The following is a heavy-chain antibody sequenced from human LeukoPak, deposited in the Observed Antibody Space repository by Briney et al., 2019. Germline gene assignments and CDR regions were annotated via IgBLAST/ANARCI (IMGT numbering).Heavy chain of an antibody. J-gene: IGHJ3*02. Sequence: GGSLRLSCAASGFTFSSYSMNWVRQAPGKGLEWVSSISSSSSYIYYADSVKGRFTISRDNAKNSLYLQMNSLRAEDTAVYYCARDLGRGSYFDAFDIWGQGTMVTVSS. CDR1: GFTFSSYS. D-gene: IGHD1-26*01. CDR3: ARDLGRGSYFDAFDI. CDR2: ISSSSSYI. V-gene: IGHV3-21*01.